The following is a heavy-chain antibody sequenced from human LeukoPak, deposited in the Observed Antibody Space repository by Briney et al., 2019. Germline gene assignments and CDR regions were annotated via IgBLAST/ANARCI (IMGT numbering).Heavy chain of an antibody. V-gene: IGHV4-39*01. J-gene: IGHJ4*02. D-gene: IGHD3-10*01. CDR3: AALKGPGRYYSDY. CDR2: IYYSGST. CDR1: GGSISSSSYY. Sequence: SETLSLTCTVSGGSISSSSYYWGWIRQPPGKGLEWIGSIYYSGSTYYNPSLKSRVTISVDTSKNQFSLKLSSVTAADTAVYYCAALKGPGRYYSDYWGQGTLVTVSS.